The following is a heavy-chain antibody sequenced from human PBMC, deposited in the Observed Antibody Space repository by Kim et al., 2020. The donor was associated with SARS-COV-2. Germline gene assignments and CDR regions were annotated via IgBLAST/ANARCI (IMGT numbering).Heavy chain of an antibody. CDR2: LSSSSINT. V-gene: IGHV3-11*06. CDR3: ARWRYISTWYFHYFDY. D-gene: IGHD6-13*01. Sequence: GGSLRLSCAASGFTFSDYYMSWIRQAPGQGLECITYLSSSSINTKYADSVKGRFTISRDNAKNSLFLQMNSLRAEDTAVYYCARWRYISTWYFHYFDYWGQGTLVTVSS. CDR1: GFTFSDYY. J-gene: IGHJ4*02.